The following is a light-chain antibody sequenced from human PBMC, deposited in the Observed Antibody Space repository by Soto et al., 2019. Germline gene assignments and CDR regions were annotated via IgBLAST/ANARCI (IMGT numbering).Light chain of an antibody. CDR2: GAS. V-gene: IGKV3-20*01. CDR1: QRIVNSY. Sequence: EIVLTQSPGTLSLSPGERATLSCRASQRIVNSYLAWYQQKPDQPPRLLVYGASSRAAGIPDRFGGSGSGTDFTLTISRLEPEDFAVYYCQQFGTSPLTFGQGTRLEIK. J-gene: IGKJ5*01. CDR3: QQFGTSPLT.